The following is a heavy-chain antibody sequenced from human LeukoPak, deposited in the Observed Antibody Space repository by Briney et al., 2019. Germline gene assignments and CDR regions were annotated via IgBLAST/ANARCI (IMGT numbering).Heavy chain of an antibody. CDR1: GGSFSGYY. J-gene: IGHJ1*01. Sequence: SETLSLTCAVYGGSFSGYYWSWIRQPPGKGLEWIGEINHSGSTNYNPSLKSRVTISVDTSKNQFSLKLSSVTAADTAVYYCARGEQWLVRSRYFQHWGQGTLVTVSS. D-gene: IGHD6-19*01. CDR3: ARGEQWLVRSRYFQH. V-gene: IGHV4-34*01. CDR2: INHSGST.